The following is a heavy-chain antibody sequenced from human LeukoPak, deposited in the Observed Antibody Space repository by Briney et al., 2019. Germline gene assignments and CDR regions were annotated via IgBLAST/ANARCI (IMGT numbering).Heavy chain of an antibody. CDR1: GYSISSGYY. D-gene: IGHD6-13*01. Sequence: PSETLSLTCAVSGYSISSGYYWGWVRQAPGKGLEWVANINEDGSEKNYVDSLKGRFTISRDNAKSSLYLQMNSLKGDDTAVYYCATYNSIADSIWKFFDHWGQGALVTVSS. CDR2: INEDGSEK. V-gene: IGHV3-7*01. J-gene: IGHJ4*02. CDR3: ATYNSIADSIWKFFDH.